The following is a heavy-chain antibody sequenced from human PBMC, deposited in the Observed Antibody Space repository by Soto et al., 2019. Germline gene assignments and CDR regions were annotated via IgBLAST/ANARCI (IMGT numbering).Heavy chain of an antibody. Sequence: ASVKASCKASGYTFTRSGISWVQQAPGQRLEWMGWINAGNGNTKYSQKFQGRVTIIRDTAASTAYMELSSLRSEDTAVYYCASRQVVAGTNDYYYGMDVWGQGTTVTVSS. CDR3: ASRQVVAGTNDYYYGMDV. CDR1: GYTFTRSG. V-gene: IGHV1-3*01. D-gene: IGHD6-19*01. J-gene: IGHJ6*02. CDR2: INAGNGNT.